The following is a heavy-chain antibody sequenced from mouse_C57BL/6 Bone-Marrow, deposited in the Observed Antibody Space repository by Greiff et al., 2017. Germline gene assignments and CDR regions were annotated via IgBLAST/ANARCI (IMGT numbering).Heavy chain of an antibody. V-gene: IGHV1-18*01. CDR1: GYTFTDYN. J-gene: IGHJ1*03. CDR2: INPNNGGT. Sequence: VQLQQSGPELVKPGASVKIPCKASGYTFTDYNMDWVNQSHGKSLEWIGDINPNNGGTIYNQKFKGKATLTVDKSSSTAYMELRSLTSEDTAVYYCARKLCYWYFDVWGTGTTVTVSS. CDR3: ARKLCYWYFDV.